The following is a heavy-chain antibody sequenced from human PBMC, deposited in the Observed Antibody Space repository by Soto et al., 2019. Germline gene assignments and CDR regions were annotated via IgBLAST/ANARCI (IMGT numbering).Heavy chain of an antibody. CDR2: ISAYNGNK. D-gene: IGHD3-22*01. CDR1: GYTFTSYG. CDR3: ARDKWCWLGENYYDSSGYCYSAFDI. Sequence: ASVKVSCKASGYTFTSYGISWVRQAPGQGLEWMGWISAYNGNKNYAQKLQGRVTMTTDTSTSTAYMELRSLRSDDTAVYYCARDKWCWLGENYYDSSGYCYSAFDIWGQGTMVTVS. J-gene: IGHJ3*02. V-gene: IGHV1-18*04.